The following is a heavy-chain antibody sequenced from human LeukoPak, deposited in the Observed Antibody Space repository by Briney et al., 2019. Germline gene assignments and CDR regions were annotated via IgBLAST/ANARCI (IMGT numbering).Heavy chain of an antibody. CDR1: GGFVNSYY. Sequence: SLPLSLTCIFSGGFVNSYYWTWMRQAPGQGMQWLGQIYDSEFTDIPTLEMRVTMSVDSYANEVFLRLSSLTSADTAVYFCAREVRETISRGYYFDYWGQGALVIVSS. CDR2: IYDSEFT. CDR3: AREVRETISRGYYFDY. V-gene: IGHV4-59*02. D-gene: IGHD3-10*01. J-gene: IGHJ4*02.